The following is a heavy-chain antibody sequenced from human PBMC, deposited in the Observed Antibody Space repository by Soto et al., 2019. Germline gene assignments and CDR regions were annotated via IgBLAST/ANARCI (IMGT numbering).Heavy chain of an antibody. V-gene: IGHV1-3*01. J-gene: IGHJ4*02. CDR2: INAGNGNT. Sequence: ASVKVSCKASGYTFTNYAMQWVRQAPGQRLEWMGWINAGNGNTKYSQKFQGRVTITRDTSASTAYMELSSLTSEDTAVYYCAAGIVGVTLYFDYWGQGTLVTVSS. D-gene: IGHD1-26*01. CDR1: GYTFTNYA. CDR3: AAGIVGVTLYFDY.